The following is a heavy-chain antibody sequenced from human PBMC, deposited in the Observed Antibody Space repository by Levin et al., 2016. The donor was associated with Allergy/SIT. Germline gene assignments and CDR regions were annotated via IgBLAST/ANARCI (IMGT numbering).Heavy chain of an antibody. Sequence: WIRQPPGKGLEWIGYIYYSGSTYYNPSLKSRVTISVDTSKNQFSLKLSSVTAADTAVYYCARRLKPHTSSWGYFDRWGQGILVTVSS. CDR3: ARRLKPHTSSWGYFDR. V-gene: IGHV4-31*02. J-gene: IGHJ4*02. D-gene: IGHD6-13*01. CDR2: IYYSGST.